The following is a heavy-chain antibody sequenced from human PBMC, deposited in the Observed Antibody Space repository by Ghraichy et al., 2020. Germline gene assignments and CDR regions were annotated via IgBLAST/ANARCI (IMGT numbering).Heavy chain of an antibody. CDR3: ARPYCGGDCYFTFDI. Sequence: SETLSLTCTVSGGSISSSSYYWGWIRQPPGKGLEWIGSIYYSGSTYYNPSLKSRVTISVDTSKNQFSLKLSSVTAADTAVYYCARPYCGGDCYFTFDIWGQGTMVTVSS. D-gene: IGHD2-21*01. J-gene: IGHJ3*02. V-gene: IGHV4-39*01. CDR2: IYYSGST. CDR1: GGSISSSSYY.